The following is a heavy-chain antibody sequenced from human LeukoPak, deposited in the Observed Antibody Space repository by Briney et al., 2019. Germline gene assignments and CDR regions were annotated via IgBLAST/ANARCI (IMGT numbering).Heavy chain of an antibody. CDR1: GFTFSSYE. CDR3: AKSHGGYHYYYIDV. V-gene: IGHV3-48*03. CDR2: ISSSGSTI. D-gene: IGHD3-10*01. J-gene: IGHJ6*03. Sequence: PGGSLRLSCAATGFTFSSYEMNWVRQAPGKGLEWVSYISSSGSTIYYADSVKGRFTISRDNSKNTLYLQMNSLRAEDTAVYYCAKSHGGYHYYYIDVWGKGTTVTVSS.